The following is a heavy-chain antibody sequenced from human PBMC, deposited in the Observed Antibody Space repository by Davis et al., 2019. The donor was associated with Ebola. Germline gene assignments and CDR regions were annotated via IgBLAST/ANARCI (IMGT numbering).Heavy chain of an antibody. CDR2: IKQDGSEK. CDR1: GFTFSRYW. CDR3: ARDRPYYDFLSGYFHKQGKNDYFDY. Sequence: GESLKISCAASGFTFSRYWMSWVRQAPGKGLEWVANIKQDGSEKYYVDSVKGRFTISRDNAKNSVYLQMNSLRAEDTAVYYCARDRPYYDFLSGYFHKQGKNDYFDYWGQGTLVTVSS. D-gene: IGHD3-9*01. V-gene: IGHV3-7*03. J-gene: IGHJ4*02.